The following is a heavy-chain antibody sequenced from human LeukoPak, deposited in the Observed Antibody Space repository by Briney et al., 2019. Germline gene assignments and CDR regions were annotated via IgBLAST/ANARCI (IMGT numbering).Heavy chain of an antibody. CDR1: GGSTSSYY. D-gene: IGHD5-18*01. J-gene: IGHJ5*02. CDR3: ARHSGVQLWNPNWFDP. V-gene: IGHV4-59*08. Sequence: SETLSLTCTVSGGSTSSYYWSWIRQPPGKGLEWIGFIYYSGSTNYNPSLKSRVTISVDTSKNQFSLKLSAVTAADTAVYYCARHSGVQLWNPNWFDPWGQGTLVTVSS. CDR2: IYYSGST.